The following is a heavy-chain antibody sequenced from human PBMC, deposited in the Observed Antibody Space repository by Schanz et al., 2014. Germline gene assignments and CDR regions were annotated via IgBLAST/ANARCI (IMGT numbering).Heavy chain of an antibody. Sequence: VQLVESGGGVVQPGRSLRLSCAASGFTFSSYAMHWVRQAPGKGLEWVAVISYDGSNKYYADSVKGRFTISRDNSKNTLYLQMNTLRAEDTAVYYCARDRGYCSGGSCLTFDYWGQGTLVNVSS. CDR3: ARDRGYCSGGSCLTFDY. V-gene: IGHV3-30-3*01. CDR2: ISYDGSNK. D-gene: IGHD2-15*01. CDR1: GFTFSSYA. J-gene: IGHJ4*02.